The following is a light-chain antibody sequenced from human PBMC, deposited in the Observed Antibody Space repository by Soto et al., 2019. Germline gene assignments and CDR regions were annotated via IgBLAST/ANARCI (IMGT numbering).Light chain of an antibody. CDR1: QGIRND. J-gene: IGKJ1*01. CDR2: SAS. CDR3: QHYNSYSEA. Sequence: DIQMTQSPSSLSSSVGDRVTITCRASQGIRNDLGWYQQKPGKAPKLLIHSASTLQSGVPSRFSGSGSGTDFTLTISSLQPDDFATYYCQHYNSYSEAFGQGTKVDNK. V-gene: IGKV1-27*01.